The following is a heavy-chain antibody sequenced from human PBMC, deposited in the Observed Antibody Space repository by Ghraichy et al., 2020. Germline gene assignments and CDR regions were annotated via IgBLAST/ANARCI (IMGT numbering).Heavy chain of an antibody. CDR2: FDPEDGET. CDR1: GYTLTELS. D-gene: IGHD3-3*01. J-gene: IGHJ6*02. Sequence: ASVKVSCKVSGYTLTELSMHWVRQAPGKGLEWMGGFDPEDGETIYAQKFQGRVTMTEDTSTDTAYMELSSLRSEDTAVYYCATTRVLRFLEWGPYGMDVWGQGTTVTVSS. V-gene: IGHV1-24*01. CDR3: ATTRVLRFLEWGPYGMDV.